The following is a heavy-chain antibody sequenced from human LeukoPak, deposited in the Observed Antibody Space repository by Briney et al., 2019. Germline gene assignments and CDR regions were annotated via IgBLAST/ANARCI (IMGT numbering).Heavy chain of an antibody. CDR2: IYYSGST. D-gene: IGHD2-15*01. V-gene: IGHV4-30-4*01. J-gene: IGHJ6*02. CDR3: ARDYQGPFEVDHYGMDV. Sequence: SQTLSLTCTVSGGSISSGDYYWSWIRQPPGKGLEWIGYIYYSGSTYYNPSLKSRVTISVDTSKNQFSLKLSSVTAADTAVYYCARDYQGPFEVDHYGMDVWGQGTTVTVSS. CDR1: GGSISSGDYY.